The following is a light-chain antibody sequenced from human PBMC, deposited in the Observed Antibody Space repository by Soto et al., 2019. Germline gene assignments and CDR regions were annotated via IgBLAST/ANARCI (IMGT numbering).Light chain of an antibody. J-gene: IGLJ3*02. CDR1: SSNIGSNT. CDR3: AAWDDSLNGWV. CDR2: NNN. V-gene: IGLV1-44*01. Sequence: QSVLTQPPSPSGTPGQRVTISCSGSSSNIGSNTVNWYQQLPGTTPKLLIYNNNQRPSGVPARFSGSKSGTSASLAISGLQSEDEADYYCAAWDDSLNGWVFGGGTKLTVL.